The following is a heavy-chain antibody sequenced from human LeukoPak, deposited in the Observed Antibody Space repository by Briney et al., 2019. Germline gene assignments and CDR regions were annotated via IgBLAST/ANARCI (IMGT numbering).Heavy chain of an antibody. CDR1: GFTFSSYG. J-gene: IGHJ4*02. CDR3: AKERVVPDGRRQDFVRYFDY. D-gene: IGHD2-2*01. CDR2: ISYDGSNK. Sequence: GGSLRLSCAASGFTFSSYGMHWVRQAPGKGLEWVAVISYDGSNKYYADSVKGRFTLSRDNSKNTLYLQMNSLRAEDTAVYYCAKERVVPDGRRQDFVRYFDYWGQGTLVTVSS. V-gene: IGHV3-30*18.